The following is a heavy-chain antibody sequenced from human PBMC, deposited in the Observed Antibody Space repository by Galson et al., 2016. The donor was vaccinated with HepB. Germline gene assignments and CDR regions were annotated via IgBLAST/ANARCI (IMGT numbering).Heavy chain of an antibody. Sequence: LSLTCTVSGGSISSSNDYWGWIRQPPGKGLEWIGSIYYSGSTYYDPSLKSRVSISVDTSKNQFSLKLSSVTATDTAVYYCARHGKETYNDFWSGYYAPSYFDYWGQGTLVTVSS. V-gene: IGHV4-39*01. J-gene: IGHJ4*02. CDR2: IYYSGST. D-gene: IGHD3-3*01. CDR1: GGSISSSNDY. CDR3: ARHGKETYNDFWSGYYAPSYFDY.